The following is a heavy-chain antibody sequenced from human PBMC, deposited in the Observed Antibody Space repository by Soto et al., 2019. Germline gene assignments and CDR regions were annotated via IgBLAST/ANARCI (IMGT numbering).Heavy chain of an antibody. CDR3: AKDYYDSSGYYGGAFDI. J-gene: IGHJ3*02. D-gene: IGHD3-22*01. Sequence: GGSLRLSCAASGFTFDDYAMHWVRQAPGKGLEWVSGISWNSGSIGYADSVKGRFTISRDNAKNSLYLQMNSLRAEDTALYYCAKDYYDSSGYYGGAFDIWGQGTMVTVSS. V-gene: IGHV3-9*01. CDR1: GFTFDDYA. CDR2: ISWNSGSI.